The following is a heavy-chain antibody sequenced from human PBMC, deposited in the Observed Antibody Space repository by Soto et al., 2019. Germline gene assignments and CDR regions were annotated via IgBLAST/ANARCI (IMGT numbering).Heavy chain of an antibody. CDR1: GYTFTSYG. D-gene: IGHD2-8*01. CDR3: ARLMVYAILGPGGYYYMDV. J-gene: IGHJ6*03. CDR2: ISAYNGNT. Sequence: ASVKVSCKASGYTFTSYGISWVRQAPGQGLEWMGWISAYNGNTNYAQKLQGRVTMTTDTSTSTAYMELRSLRSDDTAVYYCARLMVYAILGPGGYYYMDVWGKGTTVTVSS. V-gene: IGHV1-18*01.